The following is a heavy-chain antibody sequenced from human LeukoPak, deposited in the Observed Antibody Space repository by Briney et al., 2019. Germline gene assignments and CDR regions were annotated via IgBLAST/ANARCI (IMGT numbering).Heavy chain of an antibody. CDR3: ARWGIGGSWFDP. D-gene: IGHD3-16*01. CDR2: IHFTGST. J-gene: IGHJ5*02. V-gene: IGHV4-39*07. Sequence: PSETLSLTCTVSGGSISSNSYYWGWIRQPPGKGLEWLGSIHFTGSTYYNPSLKSRVTISVDTSKNQFSLKLSSVTAGDTAVYYCARWGIGGSWFDPWGQGTLVTVSS. CDR1: GGSISSNSYY.